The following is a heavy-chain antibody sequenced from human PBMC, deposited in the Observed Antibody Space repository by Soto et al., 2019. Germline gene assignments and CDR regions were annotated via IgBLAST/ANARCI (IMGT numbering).Heavy chain of an antibody. CDR1: GFTFSSYA. V-gene: IGHV3-23*01. D-gene: IGHD2-2*01. CDR2: ISGSGGST. J-gene: IGHJ3*02. CDR3: AKKFQPGKESHSFDM. Sequence: PGGSLRLSCAASGFTFSSYAMIWVRQAPGKGLEWVSAISGSGGSTYYAASVKGRFAISRDNSKNTLYLQLNSLRAEDTAIYYCAKKFQPGKESHSFDMWGPGTLVTVSS.